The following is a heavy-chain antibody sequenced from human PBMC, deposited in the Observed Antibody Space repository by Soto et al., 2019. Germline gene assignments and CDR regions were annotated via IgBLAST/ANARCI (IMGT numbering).Heavy chain of an antibody. CDR3: ARDGSTSWYSYDYHGMDV. CDR1: GFTFRTYW. D-gene: IGHD5-18*01. CDR2: INQDGREK. V-gene: IGHV3-7*05. Sequence: EVQLVESGGGLVQPGGSLRLSCGASGFTFRTYWLSWVRQVPGKGLEWVANINQDGREKNNVDSGKGRFTISSDNAKNSLHLQRSSLRAEDTALYYCARDGSTSWYSYDYHGMDVWGQGTTVTVSS. J-gene: IGHJ6*02.